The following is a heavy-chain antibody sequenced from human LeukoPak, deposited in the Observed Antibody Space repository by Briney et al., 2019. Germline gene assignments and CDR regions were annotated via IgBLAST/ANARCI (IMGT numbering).Heavy chain of an antibody. V-gene: IGHV1-69*13. Sequence: GASVKVSCKASGGTFSSYAISWVRQAPGQGLEWMGGIIPIFGTANYAQKFQGRVTITADESPSTAYMELSSLRSEDTAVYYCARLGDHSSGWYDGVSATKNVRAFDIWGQGTMVTVSS. CDR3: ARLGDHSSGWYDGVSATKNVRAFDI. J-gene: IGHJ3*02. D-gene: IGHD6-19*01. CDR1: GGTFSSYA. CDR2: IIPIFGTA.